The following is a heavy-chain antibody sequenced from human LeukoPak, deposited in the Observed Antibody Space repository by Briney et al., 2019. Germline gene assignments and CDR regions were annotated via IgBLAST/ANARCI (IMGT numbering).Heavy chain of an antibody. J-gene: IGHJ6*02. Sequence: GGSLRLSCVGSGFSFSNYAMTWVRQAPGKGLEWVSVISDSGGSTYYAGSVKGRFTISRDNSKNTLYLQMNSLRAEDTAVYYCAKGTSNNCYSAMDVWGQGTTVTVS. CDR2: ISDSGGST. V-gene: IGHV3-23*01. CDR1: GFSFSNYA. CDR3: AKGTSNNCYSAMDV. D-gene: IGHD2/OR15-2a*01.